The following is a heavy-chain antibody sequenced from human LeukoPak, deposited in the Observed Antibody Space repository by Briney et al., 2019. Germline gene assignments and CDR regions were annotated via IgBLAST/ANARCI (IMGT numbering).Heavy chain of an antibody. D-gene: IGHD5-24*01. CDR2: ISDSGADT. CDR3: AKSRDDYTYVPIFDY. J-gene: IGHJ4*01. V-gene: IGHV3-23*01. CDR1: GFTFSSSV. Sequence: QAGGSLRLSFAASGFTFSSSVMNWVRHAPGKGLEWVSSISDSGADTYYADSVKGRFTISRDNSKNTLYLQMNSLRAEDTAVYYCAKSRDDYTYVPIFDYWGHGTLVTVSS.